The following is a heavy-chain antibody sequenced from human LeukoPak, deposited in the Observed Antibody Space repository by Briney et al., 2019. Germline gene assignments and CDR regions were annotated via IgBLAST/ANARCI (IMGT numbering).Heavy chain of an antibody. CDR2: IYYSGST. CDR1: GGSISSYY. V-gene: IGHV4-59*12. CDR3: ARVLDYDSSGYSPRIDY. D-gene: IGHD3-22*01. Sequence: KSSETLSLTCTVSGGSISSYYWSWIRQPPGKGLEWIGYIYYSGSTNYNPSLKSRVTISVDTSKNQFSLKLSSVTAADTAVYYCARVLDYDSSGYSPRIDYWGQGTLVTVSS. J-gene: IGHJ4*02.